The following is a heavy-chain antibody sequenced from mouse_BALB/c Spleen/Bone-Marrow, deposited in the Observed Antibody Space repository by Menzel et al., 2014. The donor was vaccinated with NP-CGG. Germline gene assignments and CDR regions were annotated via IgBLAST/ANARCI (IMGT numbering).Heavy chain of an antibody. Sequence: DVKLQESGPGLVKPSQSLSLTCSVTGYSITSGYYWNWIRQFPGNKLEWMGYISYDGSNNYNPSLKNRISITRDTSKNQFFLKLNSVTTEDTATYYCARDWDGYYFDYWGQGTTLTVSS. J-gene: IGHJ2*01. V-gene: IGHV3-6*02. CDR1: GYSITSGYY. D-gene: IGHD2-3*01. CDR3: ARDWDGYYFDY. CDR2: ISYDGSN.